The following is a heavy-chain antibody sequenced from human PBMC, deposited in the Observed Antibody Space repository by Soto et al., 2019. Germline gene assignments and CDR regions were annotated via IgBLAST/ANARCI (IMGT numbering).Heavy chain of an antibody. D-gene: IGHD6-19*01. V-gene: IGHV3-30*18. CDR2: ISYDRTKE. J-gene: IGHJ3*02. CDR1: GFTFSSYG. CDR3: AKVRSSGWSYAFDI. Sequence: VQLVESGGGVVQPGRSLRLSCAASGFTFSSYGMHWVRQAPGKGLEWVAAISYDRTKEYYADSVKGRFTLSRDNSNNTLYLQMNSLRVEDTGIFYCAKVRSSGWSYAFDIWGQGTMVTVSS.